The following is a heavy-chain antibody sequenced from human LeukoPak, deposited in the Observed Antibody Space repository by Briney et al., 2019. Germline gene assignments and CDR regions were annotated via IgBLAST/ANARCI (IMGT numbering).Heavy chain of an antibody. CDR2: IYYSGST. J-gene: IGHJ5*02. V-gene: IGHV4-39*01. CDR3: ASTLGYCSSTSCPPFDP. CDR1: GGSISSSSYY. D-gene: IGHD2-2*01. Sequence: SETLSLTCTVSGGSISSSSYYWGWIRQPPGKGLEWIGSIYYSGSTYYNPSLKSRVTISVDTSKNQFSLKLSSVTAADSAVYYCASTLGYCSSTSCPPFDPWGQGTLVSVSS.